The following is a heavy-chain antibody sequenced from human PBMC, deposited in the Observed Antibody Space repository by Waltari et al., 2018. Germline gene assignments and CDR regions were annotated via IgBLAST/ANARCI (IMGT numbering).Heavy chain of an antibody. J-gene: IGHJ4*02. CDR1: GDSISARDY. Sequence: QLQLQESGPGLVKTSGTLSLICAVSGDSISARDYWSWVRQPPGKGLEWIGQVRGDGKTNYNPSFASRVTMSLDTSTYHFALKLTSATAADTALYYCARDRGRGLYLDTWGQGTLVTVS. D-gene: IGHD1-1*01. V-gene: IGHV4-4*02. CDR3: ARDRGRGLYLDT. CDR2: VRGDGKT.